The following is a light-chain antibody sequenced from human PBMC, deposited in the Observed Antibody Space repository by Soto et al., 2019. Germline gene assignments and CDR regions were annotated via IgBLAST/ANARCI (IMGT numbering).Light chain of an antibody. CDR2: KAS. V-gene: IGKV1-5*03. CDR3: QQYDTYPWT. J-gene: IGKJ1*01. Sequence: DIQMTPSPSTLSASVGDRVTITCRASQSINSWLAWYQQKPGEAPKVLIYKASSLESGVPSRFSGSGSGTEFTLTISSLQPDDFATYYCQQYDTYPWTFGQGTKVEIK. CDR1: QSINSW.